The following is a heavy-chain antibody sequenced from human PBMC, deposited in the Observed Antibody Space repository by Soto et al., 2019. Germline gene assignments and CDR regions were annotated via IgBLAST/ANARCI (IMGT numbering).Heavy chain of an antibody. D-gene: IGHD3-10*02. Sequence: PGGSLRLSCAASGFTIDNYGMSWVRQAPGKGLEWVSGISGSGSNTYYADSVRGRFTISRDNSKNTLHLQMNSLRAEDTAVYYCAKYVLTYGKTFDCRGQGILVTVSS. V-gene: IGHV3-23*01. J-gene: IGHJ4*02. CDR1: GFTIDNYG. CDR2: ISGSGSNT. CDR3: AKYVLTYGKTFDC.